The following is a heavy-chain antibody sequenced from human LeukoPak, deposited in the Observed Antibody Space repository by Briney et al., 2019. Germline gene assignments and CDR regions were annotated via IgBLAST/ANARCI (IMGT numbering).Heavy chain of an antibody. J-gene: IGHJ4*02. CDR3: ARTMWGFDY. V-gene: IGHV3-48*03. CDR2: ISSSGSII. Sequence: GGSPRLSCASSGFAFSDFEMNWVRQAPGKGLEWVSYISSSGSIIYYADSVKGRFTISRDNAKRSLFLQMNSLRVEDTAVYYCARTMWGFDYGGQGTLVTVSS. D-gene: IGHD7-27*01. CDR1: GFAFSDFE.